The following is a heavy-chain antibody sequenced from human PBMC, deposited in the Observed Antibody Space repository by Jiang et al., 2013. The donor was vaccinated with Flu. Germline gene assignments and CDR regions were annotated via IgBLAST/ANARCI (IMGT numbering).Heavy chain of an antibody. CDR3: ARGAESCSSTLCYIFDY. CDR2: INAGNGNT. Sequence: GAEVKKPGASVKVSCKASGYTFTSYAIHWVRQAPGHRLEWMGWINAGNGNTKYSQEFQGRVSITRDTSARTIYMELSSLRSEDLAVYFCARGAESCSSTLCYIFDYWGQGTLVTVSS. D-gene: IGHD2-2*02. J-gene: IGHJ4*02. V-gene: IGHV1-3*03. CDR1: GYTFTSYA.